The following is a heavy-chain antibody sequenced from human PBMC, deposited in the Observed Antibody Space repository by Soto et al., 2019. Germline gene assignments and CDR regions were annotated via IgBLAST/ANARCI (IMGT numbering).Heavy chain of an antibody. V-gene: IGHV4-4*07. D-gene: IGHD6-19*01. CDR2: IYTSGST. Sequence: QVQLQESGPGLVKPSETLSLTCTVSGDSISSYYWSWIRQPAGKGLEWIGRIYTSGSTNYNPSLKSRVTMSVDTSKNQVSLKLSSVTAADTAVYYCAREGEYGSGWYYFDYWGQGTLVTVSS. CDR1: GDSISSYY. J-gene: IGHJ4*02. CDR3: AREGEYGSGWYYFDY.